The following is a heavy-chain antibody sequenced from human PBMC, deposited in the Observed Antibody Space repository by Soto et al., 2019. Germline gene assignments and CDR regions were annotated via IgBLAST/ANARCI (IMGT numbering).Heavy chain of an antibody. CDR3: ARLQGYCTSSRCHGHAAMDA. CDR1: SASISSGSYT. CDR2: IYYSGST. J-gene: IGHJ6*02. D-gene: IGHD2-2*01. V-gene: IGHV4-39*01. Sequence: QLKLQESGPGLVKPSETLSLTCTVSSASISSGSYTWGWIRQPPGTGLAWIGSIYYSGSTYYNPSLHSRATVSVATSKTQFSLKVTSVTAAYTAVYCWARLQGYCTSSRCHGHAAMDAWGQGPTVTAPS.